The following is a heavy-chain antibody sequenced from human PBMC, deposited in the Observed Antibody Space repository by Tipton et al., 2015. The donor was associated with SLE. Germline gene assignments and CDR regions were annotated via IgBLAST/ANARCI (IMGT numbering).Heavy chain of an antibody. J-gene: IGHJ3*02. D-gene: IGHD2-15*01. CDR2: IYTSGRT. V-gene: IGHV4-61*09. CDR1: GGSISSGSYY. Sequence: TLSLTCTVSGGSISSGSYYWGWIRQPAGKGLEWIGHIYTSGRTNYNPSLKSRVTISVDTSKNQFSLNLNSVTAADTAVYYCATSTTQHCSGGSCYRHDAFDIWGQGTVVTVSS. CDR3: ATSTTQHCSGGSCYRHDAFDI.